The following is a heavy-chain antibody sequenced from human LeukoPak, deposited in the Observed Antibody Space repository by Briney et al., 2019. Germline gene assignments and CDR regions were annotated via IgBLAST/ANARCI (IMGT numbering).Heavy chain of an antibody. CDR3: ARVVWFGSNWFDP. V-gene: IGHV5-10-1*01. CDR1: GYSFTSYW. J-gene: IGHJ5*02. D-gene: IGHD3-10*01. Sequence: GESLKISCKGSGYSFTSYWISWVRQMPGKGLEWMGRIDPSDSYTNYSSSFQGHVTISADKSISTAYLQWSSLKASDTAMYYCARVVWFGSNWFDPWGQGTLVTVSS. CDR2: IDPSDSYT.